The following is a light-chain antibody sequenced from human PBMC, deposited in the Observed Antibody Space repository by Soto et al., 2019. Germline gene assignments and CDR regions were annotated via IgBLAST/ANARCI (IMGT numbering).Light chain of an antibody. V-gene: IGLV2-8*01. CDR2: DVI. CDR3: SSYGGSNNVVV. Sequence: QSVLTQPPSASGSPGQSVTISCTGTSSDIGDNNFVSWYQHHPGKAPKLMLYDVIKRPSGVPARFSGSKSGNTASLTVSGLQAEDEADYYCSSYGGSNNVVVFGGGTKLTVL. CDR1: SSDIGDNNF. J-gene: IGLJ2*01.